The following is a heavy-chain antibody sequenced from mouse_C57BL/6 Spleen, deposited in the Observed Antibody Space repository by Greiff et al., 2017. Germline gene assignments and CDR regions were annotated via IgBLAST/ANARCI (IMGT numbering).Heavy chain of an antibody. CDR2: IDPETGGT. V-gene: IGHV1-15*01. CDR1: GYTFTDYE. D-gene: IGHD1-1*01. CDR3: TRRGYYYGSSKDY. J-gene: IGHJ2*01. Sequence: VQLQQSGAELVRPGASVTLSCKASGYTFTDYEMHWVKQTPVHGLEWIGAIDPETGGTAYNQKFKGKAILTADKSSSTAYMELRSLTSEDSAVYYCTRRGYYYGSSKDYWGQGTTLTVSS.